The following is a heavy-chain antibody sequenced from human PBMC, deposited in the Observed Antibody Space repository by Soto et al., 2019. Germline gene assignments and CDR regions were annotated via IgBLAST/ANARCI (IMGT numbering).Heavy chain of an antibody. V-gene: IGHV3-23*01. J-gene: IGHJ4*02. CDR2: ISGRCGST. CDR3: AKATMTLVVIRLDS. Sequence: AGSLRLSCAASGFTFSNYAMNWVRQAPGKGLEWVSTISGRCGSTYYADSVKGRFTISRDNSKNILYLQMNSLRAEDTAVYYCAKATMTLVVIRLDSWGQGTLVTVSS. D-gene: IGHD3-22*01. CDR1: GFTFSNYA.